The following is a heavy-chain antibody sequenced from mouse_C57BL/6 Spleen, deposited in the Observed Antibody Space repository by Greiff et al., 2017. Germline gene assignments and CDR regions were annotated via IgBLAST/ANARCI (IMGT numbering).Heavy chain of an antibody. Sequence: EVQLQESGGGLVQPGGSLSLSCAASGFTFTDYYMSWVRQPPGKALEWLGFIRNKANGYTTEYSAPVKGRFTNSRDNSQSILYLQMNALRTENSATYYCSRYYYGSYAMDYWGQGTSVTVSS. J-gene: IGHJ4*01. CDR2: IRNKANGYTT. CDR1: GFTFTDYY. D-gene: IGHD1-1*01. CDR3: SRYYYGSYAMDY. V-gene: IGHV7-3*01.